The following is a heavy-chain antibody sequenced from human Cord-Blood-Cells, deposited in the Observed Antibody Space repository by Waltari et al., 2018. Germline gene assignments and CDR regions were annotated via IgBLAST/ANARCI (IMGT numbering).Heavy chain of an antibody. V-gene: IGHV1-8*01. CDR2: MNPNSGNT. D-gene: IGHD3-10*01. Sequence: QVQLVQSGAEVKKPGASVKVSCKASGYPFTSYDINWVRQATGQGIEWMGWMNPNSGNTGYAQKFQGRVTMTRNTSISTAYMELSSLRSEDTAVYYCARGPSLYYGSGSYYSPEDYWGQGTLVTVSS. CDR1: GYPFTSYD. CDR3: ARGPSLYYGSGSYYSPEDY. J-gene: IGHJ4*02.